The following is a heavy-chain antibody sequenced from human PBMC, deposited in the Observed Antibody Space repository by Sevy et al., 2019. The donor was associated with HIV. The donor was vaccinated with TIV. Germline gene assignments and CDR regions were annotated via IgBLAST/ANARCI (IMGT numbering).Heavy chain of an antibody. CDR1: GFTFSSYA. CDR2: ISGSGGST. Sequence: GESLKISCAASGFTFSSYAMSWVRQAPGKGLEWVSAISGSGGSTYHADSVKGRFTISRDNSKNTLSLQMNSLRAEDTAVYYCAKAGGYYYDVYYFDYWGQGTLVTVSS. J-gene: IGHJ4*02. CDR3: AKAGGYYYDVYYFDY. D-gene: IGHD3-22*01. V-gene: IGHV3-23*01.